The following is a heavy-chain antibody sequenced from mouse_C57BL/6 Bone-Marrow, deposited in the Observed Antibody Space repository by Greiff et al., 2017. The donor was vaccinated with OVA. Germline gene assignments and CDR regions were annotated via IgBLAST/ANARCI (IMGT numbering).Heavy chain of an antibody. D-gene: IGHD1-1*01. CDR1: GYTFTSYW. CDR2: IYPGSGST. Sequence: QVQLQQPGAELVKPGASVKMSCKASGYTFTSYWITWVKQRPGQGLEWIGDIYPGSGSTNYNEKSKSKATLTVDTSSSTAYMQLSSLTSEDSAVYYCARITTVVPHYFDYWGQGTTLTVSS. V-gene: IGHV1-55*01. CDR3: ARITTVVPHYFDY. J-gene: IGHJ2*01.